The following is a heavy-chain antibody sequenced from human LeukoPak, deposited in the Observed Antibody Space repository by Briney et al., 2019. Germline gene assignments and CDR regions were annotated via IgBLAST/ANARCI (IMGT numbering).Heavy chain of an antibody. CDR1: GFTFNNAW. CDR2: IKSKTDGGTT. CDR3: ATDSRGMDV. V-gene: IGHV3-15*01. Sequence: GGSLRLSCAASGFTFNNAWMSWVRQAPGKGLEWVGRIKSKTDGGTTDYAAPVKGRFTISRDDSKNTLYLQMNSLKPEDTAMYYCATDSRGMDVWGQGTTVTVSS. J-gene: IGHJ6*02.